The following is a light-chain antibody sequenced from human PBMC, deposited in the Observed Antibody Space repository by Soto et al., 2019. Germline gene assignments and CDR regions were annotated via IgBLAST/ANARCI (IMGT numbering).Light chain of an antibody. V-gene: IGKV1-39*01. Sequence: DIQMTQSPSSLSASVGDRVTITCRASQSITSHLNWYQQKPGKAPKLLIYAASTLQSGVPSRFTGSGSGTQFPLTISSLQPEDFATYYCQQSYRTPLTFGGGTKVEIK. CDR3: QQSYRTPLT. CDR2: AAS. CDR1: QSITSH. J-gene: IGKJ4*01.